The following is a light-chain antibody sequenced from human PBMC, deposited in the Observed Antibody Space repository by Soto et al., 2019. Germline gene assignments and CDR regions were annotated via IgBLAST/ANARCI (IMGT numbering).Light chain of an antibody. Sequence: DIVLTQSPATLSLSPGQRATLSCRASQNFSSYLNWYQQKPGRAPRLLIYDASKRETGIPSRFSGSASGTDFSPTTSSLQHQEFAIYYCQHRTNWPSRTFGGGTKVEI. CDR1: QNFSSY. CDR2: DAS. CDR3: QHRTNWPSRT. J-gene: IGKJ4*02. V-gene: IGKV3-11*01.